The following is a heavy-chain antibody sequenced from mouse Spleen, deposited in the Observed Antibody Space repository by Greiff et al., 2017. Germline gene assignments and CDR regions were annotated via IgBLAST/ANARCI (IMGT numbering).Heavy chain of an antibody. CDR3: AGGNYGWAMDY. D-gene: IGHD2-1*01. J-gene: IGHJ4*01. CDR2: IRNKANGYTT. Sequence: EVKLMESGGGLVQPGGSLSLSCAASGFTFTDYYMSWVRQPPGKALEWLGFIRNKANGYTTEYSASVKGRFTISRDNSQSILYLQMNALRAEDSATYYCAGGNYGWAMDYWGQGTSVTVSS. V-gene: IGHV7-3*01. CDR1: GFTFTDYY.